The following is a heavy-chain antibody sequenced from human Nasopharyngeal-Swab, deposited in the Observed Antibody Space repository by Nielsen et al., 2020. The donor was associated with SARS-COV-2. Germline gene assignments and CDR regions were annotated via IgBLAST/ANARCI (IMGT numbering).Heavy chain of an antibody. D-gene: IGHD2-21*02. CDR3: ARDRRGDYYYYYGMDV. V-gene: IGHV4-4*02. J-gene: IGHJ6*02. CDR2: NYHSGST. CDR1: GGSISSSNW. Sequence: SETLSLTCAVSGGSISSSNWWSWVRQPPGKGLEWIGENYHSGSTNYNPSLKSRVTISVDKSKNQFSLKLSSVTAADTAVYYCARDRRGDYYYYYGMDVWGQGTTVTVSS.